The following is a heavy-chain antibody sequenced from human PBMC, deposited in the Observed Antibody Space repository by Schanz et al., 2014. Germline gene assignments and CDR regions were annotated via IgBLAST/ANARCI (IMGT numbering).Heavy chain of an antibody. D-gene: IGHD3-9*01. CDR3: AFDRDDAYDI. V-gene: IGHV1-46*01. CDR2: IYLSDGST. J-gene: IGHJ3*02. Sequence: QVQLVQSGSEVKKPGASVKVSCKASGYTFTTYGISGVRQAPGQGLEWMGRIYLSDGSTRYAQKFQGRVTVTRDTSTTTVYMDLSSLISEDTAVYYCAFDRDDAYDIWGQGTTVTVSS. CDR1: GYTFTTYG.